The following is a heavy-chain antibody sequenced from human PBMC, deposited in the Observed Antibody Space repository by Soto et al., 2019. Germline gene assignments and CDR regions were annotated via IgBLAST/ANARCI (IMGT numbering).Heavy chain of an antibody. J-gene: IGHJ4*02. CDR3: AARITIFRVTVTPFDY. V-gene: IGHV3-9*01. Sequence: PGGSLRLSCAASGFTFDDYAMHWVRQAPGKGLEWVSGISWNSGSIGYADSVKGRFTISRDNAKNSLYLQMNSLRAEDTALYYCAARITIFRVTVTPFDYWGQGTLVTVSS. CDR2: ISWNSGSI. D-gene: IGHD3-3*01. CDR1: GFTFDDYA.